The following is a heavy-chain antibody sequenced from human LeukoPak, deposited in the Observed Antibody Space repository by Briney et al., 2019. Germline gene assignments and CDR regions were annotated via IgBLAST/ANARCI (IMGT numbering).Heavy chain of an antibody. V-gene: IGHV1-69*01. CDR3: VNNPGYDFWSGPFDY. J-gene: IGHJ4*02. CDR2: IIPIFGTA. D-gene: IGHD3-3*01. CDR1: GGTFSSYA. Sequence: SSVKVSCKASGGTFSSYAISWVRRAPGQGREWMGGIIPIFGTANYAQKFQGRVTITADESTSTAYMELSSLRSEDTAVYYCVNNPGYDFWSGPFDYWGQGTLLTVSS.